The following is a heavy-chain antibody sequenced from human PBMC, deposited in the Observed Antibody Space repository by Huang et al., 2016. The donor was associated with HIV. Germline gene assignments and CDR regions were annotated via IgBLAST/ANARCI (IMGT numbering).Heavy chain of an antibody. J-gene: IGHJ4*02. V-gene: IGHV3-30*03. D-gene: IGHD3-3*01. CDR1: GFTFSSYG. CDR2: ISYDEHNK. CDR3: ARGPIRFLAWLLNFDY. Sequence: QILLIESGGGVVQPGRSLRLSCAASGFTFSSYGMHWVRQAPGRGLWWWAVISYDEHNKYYADSVRGRFTISRDNSKNTLYLQMNSLRIEDTAVYYCARGPIRFLAWLLNFDYWGQGALVTVSS.